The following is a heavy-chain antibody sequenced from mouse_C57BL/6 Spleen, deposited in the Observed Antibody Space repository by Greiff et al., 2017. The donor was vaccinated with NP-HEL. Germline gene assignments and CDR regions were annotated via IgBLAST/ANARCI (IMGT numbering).Heavy chain of an antibody. CDR3: ARTSHYYGSSYHAMDY. J-gene: IGHJ4*01. Sequence: QVQLQQSGPELVKPGASVKISCKASGYAFSSSWMNWVKQRPGKGLEWIGRIYPGDGDTNYNGKFKGKATLTADKSSSTAYMQLSSLTSEDSAVYFCARTSHYYGSSYHAMDYWGQGTSVTVSS. CDR1: GYAFSSSW. CDR2: IYPGDGDT. D-gene: IGHD1-1*01. V-gene: IGHV1-82*01.